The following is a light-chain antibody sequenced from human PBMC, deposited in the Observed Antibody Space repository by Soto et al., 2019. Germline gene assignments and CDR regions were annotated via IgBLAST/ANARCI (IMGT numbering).Light chain of an antibody. CDR3: QQQNSYPRT. CDR2: DAS. V-gene: IGKV1-5*01. CDR1: QSISSW. Sequence: LCEAFRARVSPTHEASQSISSWLAWYQQKPGKAPKLLIYDASSLESGVPSRCSGSGSGTEFTLTITSLQPYHFATDHCQQQNSYPRTFRQGTKVDIK. J-gene: IGKJ1*01.